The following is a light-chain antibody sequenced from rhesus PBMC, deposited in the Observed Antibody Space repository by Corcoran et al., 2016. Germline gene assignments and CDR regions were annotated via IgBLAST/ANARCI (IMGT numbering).Light chain of an antibody. CDR3: QQHNSYPPT. CDR1: QGISHY. CDR2: KAS. Sequence: EIQMTQSPSSLSASMGNTVTITCRASQGISHYLAWYQQKPGKAPKFLIYKASTLQSGVPERFSGSGSGTDFTLTISSLQPEDFATYYCQQHNSYPPTFGQGTKVEIK. V-gene: IGKV1-25*01. J-gene: IGKJ1*01.